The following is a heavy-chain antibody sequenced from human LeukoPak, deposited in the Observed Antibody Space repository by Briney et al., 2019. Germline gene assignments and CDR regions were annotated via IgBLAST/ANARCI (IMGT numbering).Heavy chain of an antibody. CDR3: ARSPDYYDSSEDY. V-gene: IGHV3-48*03. J-gene: IGHJ4*02. Sequence: GGSLRLSCAASGFTFSSYEMNWFRQAPGKGLEWVSYISSNGSTIYYADSVKGRFTISRDNAKNSLYLQMNSLRAEDTAVYYCARSPDYYDSSEDYWGQGTLVTVSS. CDR1: GFTFSSYE. CDR2: ISSNGSTI. D-gene: IGHD3-22*01.